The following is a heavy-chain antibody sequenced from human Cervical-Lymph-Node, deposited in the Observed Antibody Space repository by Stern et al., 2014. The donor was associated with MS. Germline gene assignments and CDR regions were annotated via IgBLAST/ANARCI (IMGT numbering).Heavy chain of an antibody. D-gene: IGHD1-26*01. J-gene: IGHJ4*02. CDR1: GGSISSYY. Sequence: VQLESGPGLVKPSETLSLTCTVSGGSISSYYWSWIRQPPGKGLEWIGYIYYSGSTNYNPSLKSRVTISVDTSKNQFSLKLSSVTAADTAVYYCARSVGATNPDYWGQGTLVTVSS. CDR3: ARSVGATNPDY. V-gene: IGHV4-59*01. CDR2: IYYSGST.